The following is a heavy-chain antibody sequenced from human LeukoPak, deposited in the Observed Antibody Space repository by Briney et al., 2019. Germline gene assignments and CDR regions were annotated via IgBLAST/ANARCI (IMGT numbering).Heavy chain of an antibody. CDR1: GFTFSNYG. Sequence: GRSLRLSCAASGFTFSNYGMHWVRQAPGKGLEWVAVIWYDGSNKYYADSVKGRFTISRDNSKNTLYLQMNSLRAEDTAVYYCARDEGVYSCGHYYFDYWGQGTLVTVSS. J-gene: IGHJ4*02. D-gene: IGHD5-18*01. CDR2: IWYDGSNK. CDR3: ARDEGVYSCGHYYFDY. V-gene: IGHV3-33*01.